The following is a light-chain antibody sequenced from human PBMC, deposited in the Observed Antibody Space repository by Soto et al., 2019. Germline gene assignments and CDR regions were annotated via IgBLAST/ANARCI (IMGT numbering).Light chain of an antibody. V-gene: IGKV3-20*01. CDR1: QSISASN. CDR2: GAS. J-gene: IGKJ1*01. Sequence: EIVLTQSPGTLSLSPGERATLSCRASQSISASNLAWYQQKSGQAPRLLIYGASSRATGIPDRFSGSGSGTDFPLTISRLEPEDFAVYYCQQFGSSPGAFGQGTEVEIK. CDR3: QQFGSSPGA.